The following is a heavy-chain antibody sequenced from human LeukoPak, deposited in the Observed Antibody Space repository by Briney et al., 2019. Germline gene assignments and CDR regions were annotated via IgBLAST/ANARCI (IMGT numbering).Heavy chain of an antibody. Sequence: GGSLRLSCAASGFAFSNFAMSWVRQAPGKGLEWVSAMSGSGNGTYYADSVKGRFTISRDNSKNTLYLQMNSLRAEDTAVYYCAKMMGQRLYDYCMDVWGKGTTVTVSS. CDR1: GFAFSNFA. CDR2: MSGSGNGT. D-gene: IGHD3-16*01. J-gene: IGHJ6*03. CDR3: AKMMGQRLYDYCMDV. V-gene: IGHV3-23*01.